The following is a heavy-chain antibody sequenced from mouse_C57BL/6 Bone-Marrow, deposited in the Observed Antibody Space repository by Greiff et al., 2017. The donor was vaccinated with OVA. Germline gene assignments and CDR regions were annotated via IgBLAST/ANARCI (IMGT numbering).Heavy chain of an antibody. J-gene: IGHJ4*01. Sequence: EVQLQQSGAVLARPGASVKMSCTTSGFTFTSYWMHWVKQRPGQGLEWIGAIYPGNSDTSSNQKFKGKATLTADTAASTAYMELSSLKYEDSAIYYCESGYPHYYAMDYWGQGTSVTVSS. D-gene: IGHD2-2*01. V-gene: IGHV1-5*01. CDR3: ESGYPHYYAMDY. CDR2: IYPGNSDT. CDR1: GFTFTSYW.